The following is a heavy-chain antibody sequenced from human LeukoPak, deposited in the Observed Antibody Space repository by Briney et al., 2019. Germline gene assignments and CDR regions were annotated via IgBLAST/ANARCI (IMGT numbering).Heavy chain of an antibody. CDR3: ANLHGGWWDGGHLDY. CDR2: INPNSGGT. CDR1: GYTFTGYY. Sequence: APVKVSCKASGYTFTGYYMHWVRQAPGQGLEWMGWINPNSGGTNYAQKFQGRVTMTRDTSISTAYMELSRLRSDDTAVYYCANLHGGWWDGGHLDYWGQGTLVTVSS. J-gene: IGHJ4*02. V-gene: IGHV1-2*02. D-gene: IGHD6-19*01.